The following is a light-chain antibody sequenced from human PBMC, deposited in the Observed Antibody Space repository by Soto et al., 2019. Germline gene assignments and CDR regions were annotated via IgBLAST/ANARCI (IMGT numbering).Light chain of an antibody. J-gene: IGLJ2*01. CDR3: TSYTGTTHVV. CDR1: SSDIGDSNY. CDR2: DVS. Sequence: QSVLTQPASVSGSPGQSITISCTGTSSDIGDSNYVSWYQQHPGKAPKLMIYDVSNRPSGVSNRFSGSKSAYTASLTISGLEAEDEADYYCTSYTGTTHVVFGRGTKLTVL. V-gene: IGLV2-14*01.